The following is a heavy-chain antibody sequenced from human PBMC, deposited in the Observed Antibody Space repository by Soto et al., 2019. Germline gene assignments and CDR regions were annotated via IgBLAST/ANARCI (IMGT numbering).Heavy chain of an antibody. Sequence: GGSLRLSCAASGFTFSSYNMNWVRQAPGKGLEWVSYISSSSSTIYYADSVKGRFTISRDNAKNTLYLQMNSLRAEDTAVYYCARDRYYYDSSGSTDYWGQGTLVTVSS. CDR3: ARDRYYYDSSGSTDY. J-gene: IGHJ4*02. CDR1: GFTFSSYN. V-gene: IGHV3-48*01. CDR2: ISSSSSTI. D-gene: IGHD3-22*01.